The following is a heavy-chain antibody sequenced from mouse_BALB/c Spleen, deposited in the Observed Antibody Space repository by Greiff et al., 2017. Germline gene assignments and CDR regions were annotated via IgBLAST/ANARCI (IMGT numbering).Heavy chain of an antibody. Sequence: VQVVESGAELAKPGASVKMSCKASGYTFTSYWMHWVKQRPGQGLEWIGYINPSTGYTEYNQKFKDKATLTADKSSSTAYMQLSSLTSEDSAVYYCARGGNYPYYYAMDYWGQGTSVTVSS. V-gene: IGHV1-7*01. CDR1: GYTFTSYW. J-gene: IGHJ4*01. CDR3: ARGGNYPYYYAMDY. CDR2: INPSTGYT. D-gene: IGHD2-1*01.